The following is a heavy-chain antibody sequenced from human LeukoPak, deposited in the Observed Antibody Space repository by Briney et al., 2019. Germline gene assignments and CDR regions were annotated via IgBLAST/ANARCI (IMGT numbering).Heavy chain of an antibody. Sequence: GGSLRVSCAASGFAFSSYSMNWVRQAPGNGLEWVSSISSSSSYIYYADSVKGRFTISRDNAKNSLYLQMNSLRAEDTAVYYCARSGGHYGMDVWGQGTTVTVSS. D-gene: IGHD3-16*01. V-gene: IGHV3-21*01. CDR1: GFAFSSYS. CDR3: ARSGGHYGMDV. CDR2: ISSSSSYI. J-gene: IGHJ6*02.